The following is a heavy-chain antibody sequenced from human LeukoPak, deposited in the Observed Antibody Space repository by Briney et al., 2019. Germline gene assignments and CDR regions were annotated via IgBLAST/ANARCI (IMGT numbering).Heavy chain of an antibody. CDR1: GGSISSGDYY. CDR2: IYYSGST. V-gene: IGHV4-30-4*08. Sequence: SQTLSLTCTVSGGSISSGDYYWSWIRQPPGKGLEWIGYIYYSGSTYYNPSLKSRVTISVDTSKNQFSLKLSSVTAADTAMYYCARTTMTTVVYDYWGQGTLVTVSS. J-gene: IGHJ4*02. D-gene: IGHD4-23*01. CDR3: ARTTMTTVVYDY.